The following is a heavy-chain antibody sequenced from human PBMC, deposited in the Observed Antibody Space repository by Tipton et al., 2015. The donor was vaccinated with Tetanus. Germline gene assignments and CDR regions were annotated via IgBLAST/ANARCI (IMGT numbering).Heavy chain of an antibody. D-gene: IGHD3-16*01. Sequence: GSLRLSCEGSGFTFSSYSMNWVRQAPGKGLEWVSSISSGTDYIYYADSVTGRFTISRDNAKKSLYLQMNSLKVEDTAVYYCAREDGGPTLDYFDSWGQGALVIVSS. J-gene: IGHJ4*02. CDR1: GFTFSSYS. V-gene: IGHV3-21*01. CDR2: ISSGTDYI. CDR3: AREDGGPTLDYFDS.